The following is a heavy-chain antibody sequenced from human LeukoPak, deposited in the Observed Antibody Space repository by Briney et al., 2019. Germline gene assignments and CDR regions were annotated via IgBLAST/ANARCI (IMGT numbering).Heavy chain of an antibody. V-gene: IGHV3-9*01. D-gene: IGHD1-26*01. CDR2: ISWNSGSV. CDR1: GFTFDDYA. Sequence: GGSLRLSCAASGFTFDDYAMYWVRQAPGKGLEWVSGISWNSGSVGYADSVKGRFTISRDNAKNSLYLQMNSLRAEDTALYYCAKSLGATPYYFDYWGQGTLVTVSS. CDR3: AKSLGATPYYFDY. J-gene: IGHJ4*02.